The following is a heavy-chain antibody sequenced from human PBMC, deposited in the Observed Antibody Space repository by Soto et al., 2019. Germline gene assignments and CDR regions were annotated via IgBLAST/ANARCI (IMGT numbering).Heavy chain of an antibody. Sequence: SETLSLTCAVYGGSFSGYYWSWIRQPPGKGLEWIGEINHSGSTNYNPSLKSRVTISVDTSKNQFSLKLTSVTAADTAVYYCARDKITGLFDYWGHGTLVTVSS. V-gene: IGHV4-34*01. J-gene: IGHJ4*01. D-gene: IGHD2-8*02. CDR2: INHSGST. CDR1: GGSFSGYY. CDR3: ARDKITGLFDY.